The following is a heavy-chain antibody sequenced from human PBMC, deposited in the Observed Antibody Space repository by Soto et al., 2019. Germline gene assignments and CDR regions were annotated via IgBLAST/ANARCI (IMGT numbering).Heavy chain of an antibody. CDR2: ITGSGNTA. J-gene: IGHJ2*01. CDR3: AKYYYGSGSKGWYFDL. D-gene: IGHD3-10*01. CDR1: GFTFSNLA. Sequence: PGRSLRLSCAASGFTFSNLAMSWVRQAPGKGLEWVSGITGSGNTAYYADSVKGRFTISRDNSKNTLSLQMNSLRAEDTALYSCAKYYYGSGSKGWYFDLWGRGTLVTVSS. V-gene: IGHV3-23*01.